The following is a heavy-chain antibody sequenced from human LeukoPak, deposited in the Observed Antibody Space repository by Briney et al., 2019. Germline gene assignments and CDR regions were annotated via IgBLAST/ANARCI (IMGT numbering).Heavy chain of an antibody. CDR1: GGSISSGSYY. Sequence: PSQTLSLTCTVSGGSISSGSYYWGWIRQPPGKGLEWIGSIYHSGSTYYNPSLKSRVTISVDTSKNQFSLKLSSVTAADTAVYYCARSLYCSGGSCYFDYWGQGTLVTVSS. CDR3: ARSLYCSGGSCYFDY. V-gene: IGHV4-39*07. D-gene: IGHD2-15*01. CDR2: IYHSGST. J-gene: IGHJ4*02.